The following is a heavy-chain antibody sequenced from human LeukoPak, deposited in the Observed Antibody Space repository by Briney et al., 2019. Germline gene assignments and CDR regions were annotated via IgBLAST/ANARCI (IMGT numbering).Heavy chain of an antibody. CDR2: IYYSGST. Sequence: PSQALSLTCTVSGXSINSGDDYWSWIRQPPGKGLEWIGYIYYSGSTYYNPSLKSRITISVDTSKNQFSLKLSSVTAADTAVYYCARGGKAAVRFDLWGRGTLVTVSS. D-gene: IGHD2-15*01. J-gene: IGHJ2*01. V-gene: IGHV4-30-4*01. CDR3: ARGGKAAVRFDL. CDR1: GXSINSGDDY.